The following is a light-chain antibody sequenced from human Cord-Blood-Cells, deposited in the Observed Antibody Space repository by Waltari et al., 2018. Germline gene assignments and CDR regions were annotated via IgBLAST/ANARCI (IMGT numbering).Light chain of an antibody. V-gene: IGKV3-11*01. CDR2: DAS. J-gene: IGKJ4*01. Sequence: EIVLTQSPATLSLSPGDRATLSCRASQSVSSYLAWYQQKPGQAPRLLIYDASNRATGIPARFSGSGSGTDFTLTISSLEPEDFAVYYCQQRSNWPPALTLGGGTKVEIK. CDR1: QSVSSY. CDR3: QQRSNWPPALT.